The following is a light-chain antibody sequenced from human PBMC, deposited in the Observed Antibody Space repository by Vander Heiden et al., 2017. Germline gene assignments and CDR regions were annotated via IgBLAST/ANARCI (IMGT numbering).Light chain of an antibody. Sequence: DIQLTQSPFFLSASVGDRVTITCRASQGIRNDLAWYQQQPRYAPPLLIYSASTMRRAVPSRFCSSGSATAFTLPISSMQHDDFATFYCRHLDSHVFIFGPGTKVDIK. J-gene: IGKJ3*01. CDR1: QGIRND. CDR2: SAS. V-gene: IGKV1-9*01. CDR3: RHLDSHVFI.